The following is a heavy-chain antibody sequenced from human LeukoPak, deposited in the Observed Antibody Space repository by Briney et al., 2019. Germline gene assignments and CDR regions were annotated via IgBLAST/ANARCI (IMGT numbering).Heavy chain of an antibody. J-gene: IGHJ6*03. D-gene: IGHD2-15*01. CDR2: IKYDGREK. CDR3: TRDTRRAICSGMDCYYYMDV. CDR1: GFDLSTYW. V-gene: IGHV3-7*01. Sequence: GGSLRLSCAASGFDLSTYWMSCVRQAPGKGLEWVANIKYDGREKYFVGSVKGRFTISRDNAENSLYLQMNSLSAEDTAVYFCTRDTRRAICSGMDCYYYMDVWGKGTTVTV.